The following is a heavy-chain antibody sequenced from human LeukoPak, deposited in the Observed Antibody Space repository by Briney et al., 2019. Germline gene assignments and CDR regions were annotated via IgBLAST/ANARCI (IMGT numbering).Heavy chain of an antibody. V-gene: IGHV6-1*01. Sequence: SQTLSLTCAISGDSFSSNSAAWNWIRQSPSRGLEWLGRTYYRSKWYNDYAVSVKSRITINPDTSKNQFSLQLNSVTPEDTAVYYCARAPHYDILTGYNPYFDYWGQGTLVTVSS. CDR1: GDSFSSNSAA. CDR2: TYYRSKWYN. D-gene: IGHD3-9*01. CDR3: ARAPHYDILTGYNPYFDY. J-gene: IGHJ4*02.